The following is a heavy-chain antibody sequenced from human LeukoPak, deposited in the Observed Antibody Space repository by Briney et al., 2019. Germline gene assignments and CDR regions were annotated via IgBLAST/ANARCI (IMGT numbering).Heavy chain of an antibody. Sequence: SETLSLTCTVSGGSISSYYWSWIRQTPGKGLEWIGDIYYGGSTNYNPSLKSRVTILVDTSKNQFSLRLSSVTAADAAVFYCARAKGYSSGLDYWGQGTLVTVSS. J-gene: IGHJ4*02. CDR2: IYYGGST. CDR3: ARAKGYSSGLDY. V-gene: IGHV4-59*01. D-gene: IGHD6-19*01. CDR1: GGSISSYY.